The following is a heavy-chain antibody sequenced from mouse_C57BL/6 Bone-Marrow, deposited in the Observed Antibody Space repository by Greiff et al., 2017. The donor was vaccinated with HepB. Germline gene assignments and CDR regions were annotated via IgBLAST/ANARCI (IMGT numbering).Heavy chain of an antibody. J-gene: IGHJ2*01. CDR2: INYDGSST. D-gene: IGHD3-1*01. CDR1: GFTFSDYY. Sequence: EVKLVESEGGLVQPGSSMKLSCTASGFTFSDYYMAWVRQVPEKGLEWVANINYDGSSTYYLDSLKSRFIISRDNAKNILYLQMSSLKSEDTATYYCARDRDDFDYWDQGNTLTVSS. V-gene: IGHV5-16*01. CDR3: ARDRDDFDY.